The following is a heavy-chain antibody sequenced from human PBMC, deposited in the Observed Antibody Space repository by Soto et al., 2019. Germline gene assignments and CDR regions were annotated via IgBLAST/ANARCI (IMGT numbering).Heavy chain of an antibody. Sequence: SETLSLTCTVSGGSVSSGSYYWSWIRHPPGKGLEWIGYIYYSGSTNYNPSLKSRVTISVDTSKNQFSLKLSSVTAADTAVYYCARYYYDSSGYYFEPDYYFDYWGQGTLVTVST. J-gene: IGHJ4*02. D-gene: IGHD3-22*01. CDR2: IYYSGST. CDR1: GGSVSSGSYY. V-gene: IGHV4-61*01. CDR3: ARYYYDSSGYYFEPDYYFDY.